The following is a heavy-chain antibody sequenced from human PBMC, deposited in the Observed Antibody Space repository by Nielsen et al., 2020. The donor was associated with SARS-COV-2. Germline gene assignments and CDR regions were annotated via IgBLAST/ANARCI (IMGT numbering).Heavy chain of an antibody. CDR3: VRVRDDGHYYDTGPFDY. V-gene: IGHV3-48*04. D-gene: IGHD3-22*01. CDR2: ITGNSNTI. CDR1: GLTFSRYS. Sequence: GESLKISCAASGLTFSRYSMNWVRQAPGKGLEWVSYITGNSNTIYYADSVKGRFTISRDNARDTLYLQMNRLSAEDTAVYYCVRVRDDGHYYDTGPFDYWGQGALVTVSS. J-gene: IGHJ4*02.